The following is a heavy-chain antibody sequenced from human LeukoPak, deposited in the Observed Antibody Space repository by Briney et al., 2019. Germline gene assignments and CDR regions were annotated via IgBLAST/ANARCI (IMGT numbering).Heavy chain of an antibody. Sequence: PGGSLRLSCAASGFTFSSYGMPLVRQAPGKGLEWVAFIRYDGSNKYYADSVKGRFTISRDNSKNTLYLLMNSLRAEDTAVYYCAKDFRIVGATSRDYWGQGTLVTVSS. CDR1: GFTFSSYG. CDR3: AKDFRIVGATSRDY. J-gene: IGHJ4*02. V-gene: IGHV3-30*02. CDR2: IRYDGSNK. D-gene: IGHD1-26*01.